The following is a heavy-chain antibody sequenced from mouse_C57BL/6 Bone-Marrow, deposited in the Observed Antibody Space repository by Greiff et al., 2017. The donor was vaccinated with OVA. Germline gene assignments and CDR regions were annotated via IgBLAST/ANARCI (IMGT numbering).Heavy chain of an antibody. CDR1: GYSITSGYY. CDR2: ISYDGSN. V-gene: IGHV3-6*01. D-gene: IGHD2-10*01. CDR3: ATPYYGNYSWGFDV. Sequence: VQLKESGPGLVKPSQSLSLTCSVTGYSITSGYYWNWIRQFPGNKLEWMGYISYDGSNNYNPSLKNRISITRDTSKNQFFLKLNSVTTEDTATYYCATPYYGNYSWGFDVWGTGTTVTVSS. J-gene: IGHJ1*03.